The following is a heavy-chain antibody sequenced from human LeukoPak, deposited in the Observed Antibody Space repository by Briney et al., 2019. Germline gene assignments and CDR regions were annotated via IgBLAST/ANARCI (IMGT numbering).Heavy chain of an antibody. CDR3: AKDLGGGSGCYDL. CDR2: ISYDGSNK. J-gene: IGHJ2*01. CDR1: GFTFSSYG. V-gene: IGHV3-30*18. Sequence: RGFLRLSCAASGFTFSSYGMHWVRQAPGKGLEWVAIISYDGSNKYYADSVQGRFTISRDNSKNTLYLQMNSLRAEDTAVYYCAKDLGGGSGCYDLWGRGTLVTVSS. D-gene: IGHD6-19*01.